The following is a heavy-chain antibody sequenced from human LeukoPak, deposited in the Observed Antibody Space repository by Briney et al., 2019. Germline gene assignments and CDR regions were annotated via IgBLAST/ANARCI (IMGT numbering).Heavy chain of an antibody. CDR1: GYIFTSYY. CDR3: ARAGYDSSGYYSY. V-gene: IGHV1-46*01. Sequence: ASVKVSCKASGYIFTSYYMHWLRQAPGQGLEWVGLINPTGGSTTYAQNFQGRVTMTRDTSTTTVYMEVSSLRSEDTAVYYCARAGYDSSGYYSYWGQGTLVIVSS. J-gene: IGHJ4*02. CDR2: INPTGGST. D-gene: IGHD3-22*01.